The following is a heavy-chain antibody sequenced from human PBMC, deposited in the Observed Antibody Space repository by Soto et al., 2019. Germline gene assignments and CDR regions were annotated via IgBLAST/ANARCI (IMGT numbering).Heavy chain of an antibody. D-gene: IGHD2-8*02. J-gene: IGHJ6*02. V-gene: IGHV4-61*01. CDR3: ARDKTGGDYYYYGMDV. CDR1: GVSISDSSYY. CDR2: IYYSGST. Sequence: SETLSLTCSVSGVSISDSSYYWSWIRQPPGKGLEWIGYIYYSGSTNYNPSLKSRVTISVDTSKNQFSLKLSSVTAADTAVYYCARDKTGGDYYYYGMDVWGQGTTVTVSS.